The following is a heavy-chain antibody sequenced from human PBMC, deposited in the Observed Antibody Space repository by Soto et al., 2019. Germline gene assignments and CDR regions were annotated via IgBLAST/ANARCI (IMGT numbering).Heavy chain of an antibody. J-gene: IGHJ4*02. D-gene: IGHD6-13*01. CDR1: GFTFSSYG. CDR2: ISSGTPTT. Sequence: VQLVNSGGGLVQPGGSLRLSCAASGFTFSSYGMNWVRQAPGKGLEWVSYISSGTPTTNYADSVKGRFTISRDNAKSSLYLQLNRLRDDDTAVYYCARRGAGRSDYWGQGTLVIVSS. CDR3: ARRGAGRSDY. V-gene: IGHV3-48*02.